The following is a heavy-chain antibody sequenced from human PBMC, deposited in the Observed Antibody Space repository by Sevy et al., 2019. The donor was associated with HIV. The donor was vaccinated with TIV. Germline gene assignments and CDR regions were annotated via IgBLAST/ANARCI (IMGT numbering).Heavy chain of an antibody. Sequence: GGSLRLSCAASGFTFSANWMNWVRQAPGKGLEWVANIKADGSDKHYVDSVEGRFTISRDNAKNLLFLQMNSLRVEDXXXXXXAXETFGRFESWGQGTLVTVSS. CDR3: AXETFGRFES. V-gene: IGHV3-7*01. CDR1: GFTFSANW. CDR2: IKADGSDK. J-gene: IGHJ4*02. D-gene: IGHD3-16*01.